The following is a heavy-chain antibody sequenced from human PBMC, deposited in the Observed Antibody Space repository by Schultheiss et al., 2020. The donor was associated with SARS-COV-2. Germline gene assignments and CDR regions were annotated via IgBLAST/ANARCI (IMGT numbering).Heavy chain of an antibody. D-gene: IGHD3-22*01. Sequence: SGPTLVKPTETLTLTCTVSGFSLSNARMGVSWIRQPPGKALEWLAHIFSNDEKSYSTSLKSRLTISKDTSKSQVVLTMTNMDPVDTATYYCAHSAYYDSSPGFDYWGQGTLVTVSS. CDR2: IFSNDEK. V-gene: IGHV2-26*01. CDR1: GFSLSNARMG. CDR3: AHSAYYDSSPGFDY. J-gene: IGHJ4*02.